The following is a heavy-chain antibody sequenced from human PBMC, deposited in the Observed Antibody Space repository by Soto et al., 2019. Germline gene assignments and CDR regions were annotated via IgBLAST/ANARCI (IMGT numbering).Heavy chain of an antibody. V-gene: IGHV2-5*02. CDR1: GFSLTTTGVG. J-gene: IGHJ4*02. Sequence: KESGPALVKPTQTLTLTCTFSGFSLTTTGVGVGWIRQPPGKALDWLALLYWDDDKRYSPSLKSRLTITKDTSKNQVVLTMTNVDPVDTATYYCARWRGANPLDSWGQGTLVTVSS. CDR2: LYWDDDK. CDR3: ARWRGANPLDS. D-gene: IGHD3-10*01.